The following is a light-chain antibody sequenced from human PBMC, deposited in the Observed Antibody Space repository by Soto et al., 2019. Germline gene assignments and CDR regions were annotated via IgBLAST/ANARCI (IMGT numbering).Light chain of an antibody. CDR3: QQYSGTPIT. CDR1: QSVLYSSNNKNY. CDR2: WAS. Sequence: DIVMTQSPDSLAVSLGERATINCKSSQSVLYSSNNKNYLAWYQQKPGQPPKLLIFWASTRESGVPDRFSGSGSETDFTLTISSLQAEDVAVYYCQQYSGTPITFGQGTRLEIK. V-gene: IGKV4-1*01. J-gene: IGKJ5*01.